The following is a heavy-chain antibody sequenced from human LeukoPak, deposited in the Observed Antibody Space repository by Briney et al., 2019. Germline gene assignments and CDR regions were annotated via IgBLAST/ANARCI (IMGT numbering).Heavy chain of an antibody. CDR1: GFIFSNYA. CDR3: ATIQYQLPPARWRSIY. Sequence: GSLRLSCAASGFIFSNYAMSWVRQAPTKGLEWVSTISGGGDSTYYADSVKGRFTISRDYSKNTLYLQMNSLRAEDTAVYYCATIQYQLPPARWRSIYWGQGTLVTVSS. V-gene: IGHV3-23*01. D-gene: IGHD2-2*01. J-gene: IGHJ4*02. CDR2: ISGGGDST.